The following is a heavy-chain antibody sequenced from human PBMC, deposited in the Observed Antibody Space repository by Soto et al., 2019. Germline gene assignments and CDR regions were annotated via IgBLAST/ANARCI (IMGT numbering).Heavy chain of an antibody. Sequence: QLQLQKSGSGLVKPSQTLSLTCAVSGGSISSGGYSWSWIRQPPGKGLEWIGYIYHSGSTYYNPSLKSRVTISVDRSKNQFSLKLSSVTATDTAVYYCARAISHYYYYYGMDVWGQGTTVTVSS. CDR2: IYHSGST. V-gene: IGHV4-30-2*01. J-gene: IGHJ6*02. CDR1: GGSISSGGYS. CDR3: ARAISHYYYYYGMDV.